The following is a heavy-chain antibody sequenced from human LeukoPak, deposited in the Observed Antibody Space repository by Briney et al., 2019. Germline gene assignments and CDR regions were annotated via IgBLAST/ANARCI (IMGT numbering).Heavy chain of an antibody. V-gene: IGHV4-59*01. Sequence: PSETLSLTCSVSGGSFTGYSWSWIRQTPGKGLEWIGYIYYNGDTHYNPSLISRLSMSVDTPNKQFSLNLRSVTAADTAVYYCVRGPYGSSISNWFDRWGQGLLVTVSS. D-gene: IGHD3-10*01. J-gene: IGHJ5*02. CDR3: VRGPYGSSISNWFDR. CDR1: GGSFTGYS. CDR2: IYYNGDT.